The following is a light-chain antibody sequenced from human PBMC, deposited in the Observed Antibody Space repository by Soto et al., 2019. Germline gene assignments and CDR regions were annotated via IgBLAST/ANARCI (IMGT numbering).Light chain of an antibody. CDR1: SSNIGSNP. CDR2: NNN. V-gene: IGLV1-44*01. Sequence: QSVLTQPPSASGTPGQRVTISCSGSSSNIGSNPVNWYQQLPGTAPKLLIYNNNQRPSGVPDRFSGSKSGTSASLAISGLQSEDEADYYCAAWDDSLKGWVFGGGTKLTVL. J-gene: IGLJ3*02. CDR3: AAWDDSLKGWV.